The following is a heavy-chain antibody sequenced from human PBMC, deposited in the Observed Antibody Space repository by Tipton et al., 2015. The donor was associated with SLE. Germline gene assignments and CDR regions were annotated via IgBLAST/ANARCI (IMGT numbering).Heavy chain of an antibody. CDR2: IKQDGSEK. D-gene: IGHD6-13*01. CDR3: ARPRGSNWWVDY. CDR1: GFTFSSYW. Sequence: SLRLSCAASGFTFSSYWMSWVRQAPGKELEWVANIKQDGSEKYYVDSVKGRFTISRDNAKNSLYLQMNSLRAEDTAVYYCARPRGSNWWVDYWGQGTLVTVSS. J-gene: IGHJ4*02. V-gene: IGHV3-7*05.